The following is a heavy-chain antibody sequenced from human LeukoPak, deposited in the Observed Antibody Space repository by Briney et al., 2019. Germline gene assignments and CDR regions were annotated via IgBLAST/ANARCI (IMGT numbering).Heavy chain of an antibody. D-gene: IGHD3-16*01. V-gene: IGHV3-30*02. CDR1: RFTFSSYG. CDR2: IRYDGRNK. J-gene: IGHJ4*02. CDR3: ARDLSPTSYFDY. Sequence: PGGSLRLSCAASRFTFSSYGMHWVRQAPGKGLEWVAFIRYDGRNKYYADSVKGRFTISRDNSQNTLYLQMNSLRAEDTAVYYCARDLSPTSYFDYWGQGTLVTVSS.